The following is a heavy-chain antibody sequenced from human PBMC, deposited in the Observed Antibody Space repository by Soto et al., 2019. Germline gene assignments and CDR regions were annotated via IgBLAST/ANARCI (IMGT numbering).Heavy chain of an antibody. CDR3: AHRQDSSSWYHYYYYYGMDV. Sequence: SCPTLVNPTQTLTLTCTFSGFSLSTSGVGVGWIRQPPGKALEWLALIYWNDDKRYSPSLKSRLTITKDTSKNQVVLTMTNMDPVDTATYYCAHRQDSSSWYHYYYYYGMDVWGQGTTVTVSS. CDR1: GFSLSTSGVG. V-gene: IGHV2-5*01. J-gene: IGHJ6*02. D-gene: IGHD6-13*01. CDR2: IYWNDDK.